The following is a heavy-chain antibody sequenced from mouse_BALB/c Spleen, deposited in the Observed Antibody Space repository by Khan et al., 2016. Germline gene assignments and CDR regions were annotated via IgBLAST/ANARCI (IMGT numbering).Heavy chain of an antibody. CDR1: GFSIQDTY. CDR3: ARMYNEDY. CDR2: IDPPNDNT. J-gene: IGHJ2*01. V-gene: IGHV14-3*02. D-gene: IGHD6-1*01. Sequence: VQLKQSGAELVKPGASVKLSCTASGFSIQDTYIHWVRQRPEQGLDWIGRIDPPNDNTKYDPKFQGTASITADTSSNTAYLQLSSLTYEDTAVYCCARMYNEDYCGQGTTLTVSS.